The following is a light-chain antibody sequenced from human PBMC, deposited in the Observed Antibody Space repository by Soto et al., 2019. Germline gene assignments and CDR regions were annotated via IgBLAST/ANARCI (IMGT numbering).Light chain of an antibody. CDR1: SSDVGGYNY. CDR3: SSFTSSSTQV. Sequence: SVLTQPASVSGSPGQSITISCTGTSSDVGGYNYVSWYQQHPGKAPKLMIYEVNNRPLGVSNRFSGSKSGNTASLTISGLQAEDEADYYCSSFTSSSTQVLGGGTKLTVL. J-gene: IGLJ3*02. V-gene: IGLV2-14*01. CDR2: EVN.